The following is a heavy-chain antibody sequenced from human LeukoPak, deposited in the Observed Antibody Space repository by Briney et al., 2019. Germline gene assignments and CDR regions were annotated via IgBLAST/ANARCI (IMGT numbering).Heavy chain of an antibody. CDR1: GFTFSNYW. J-gene: IGHJ4*02. D-gene: IGHD4-17*01. Sequence: GGSLRLSCTTSGFTFSNYWMSWVRQAPGKGLMWVSRIMSDGTGITYTDSVEGRFTISRDNAKNTLYLQMNSLRDEDTAVYYCVRGQTIDYWGQGTLVTVSS. V-gene: IGHV3-74*01. CDR3: VRGQTIDY. CDR2: IMSDGTGI.